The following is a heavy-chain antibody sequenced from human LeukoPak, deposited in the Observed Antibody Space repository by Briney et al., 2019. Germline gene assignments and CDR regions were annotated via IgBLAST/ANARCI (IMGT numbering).Heavy chain of an antibody. J-gene: IGHJ4*02. CDR3: ARDGDTAIRGVNFDY. CDR2: ISYDGSNK. D-gene: IGHD3-10*01. CDR1: GFTFSNYA. V-gene: IGHV3-30*03. Sequence: PSGGSLRLSCAASGFTFSNYAMHWVRQAPGKGLEWVAVISYDGSNKYYADSVKGRFTISRDNSKNTLYLQMNSLITEDTAVYYCARDGDTAIRGVNFDYWGQGTLVTVSS.